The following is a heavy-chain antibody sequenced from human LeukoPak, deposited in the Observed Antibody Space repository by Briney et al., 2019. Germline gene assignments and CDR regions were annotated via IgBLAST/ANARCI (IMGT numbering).Heavy chain of an antibody. J-gene: IGHJ3*02. CDR1: GYTFTSYY. D-gene: IGHD4-17*01. CDR3: ARETTVTLGSGDAFDI. CDR2: INPSGGST. V-gene: IGHV1-46*01. Sequence: ASVKVSCKASGYTFTSYYMHWVRQAPGQGLEWMGIINPSGGSTSYAQKFQGRVTMTKDTSTSTVYMELSSLRSEDTAVYYCARETTVTLGSGDAFDIWGQGTMVTVSS.